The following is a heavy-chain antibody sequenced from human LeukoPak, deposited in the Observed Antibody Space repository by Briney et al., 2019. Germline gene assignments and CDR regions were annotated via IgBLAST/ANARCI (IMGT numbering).Heavy chain of an antibody. D-gene: IGHD6-19*01. CDR3: AGAGIAVAGNAEYFQH. J-gene: IGHJ1*01. CDR2: IDPSDSYT. Sequence: GESLKISCKRSGSSFTSYWISWVRQMPGKGLEWMGRIDPSDSYTNYSPSFQGHVTISADKSISTAYLQWSRLKASDTAMYYCAGAGIAVAGNAEYFQHWGQGTLVTVSS. CDR1: GSSFTSYW. V-gene: IGHV5-10-1*01.